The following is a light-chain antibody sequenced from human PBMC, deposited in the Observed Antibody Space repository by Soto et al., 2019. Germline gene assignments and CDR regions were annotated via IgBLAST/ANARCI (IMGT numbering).Light chain of an antibody. CDR3: QHYGSSLWT. V-gene: IGKV3-20*01. J-gene: IGKJ1*01. CDR1: QAISSSF. CDR2: GAY. Sequence: EIVETQSPGTLSLSPGERATLSCRASQAISSSFLAWYQQKPGQAPRLLMYGAYYRSAGIPDRFSGSGSGTDFTLTISRLEPEDFAVYYCQHYGSSLWTFGQGTKVDIK.